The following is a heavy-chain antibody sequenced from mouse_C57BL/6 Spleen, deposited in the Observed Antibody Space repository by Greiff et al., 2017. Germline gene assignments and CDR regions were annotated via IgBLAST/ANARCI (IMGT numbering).Heavy chain of an antibody. CDR1: GYTFTDYY. J-gene: IGHJ3*01. CDR3: ARAYYGSSYWFAY. D-gene: IGHD1-1*01. CDR2: INPYNGGT. Sequence: EVQLQESGPVLVKPGASVKMSCKASGYTFTDYYMNWVKQSHGKSLEWIGVINPYNGGTSYNQKFKGKATLTVDKSSSTAYMELNSLTSEDSAVYYCARAYYGSSYWFAYGGQGTLVTVSA. V-gene: IGHV1-19*01.